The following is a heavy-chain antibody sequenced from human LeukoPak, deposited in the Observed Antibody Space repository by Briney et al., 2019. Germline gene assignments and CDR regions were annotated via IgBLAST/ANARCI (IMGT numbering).Heavy chain of an antibody. D-gene: IGHD2-15*01. CDR2: ISGGST. V-gene: IGHV3-23*01. CDR3: AKALTTFCSGGGCYIQAIDY. Sequence: PGGSLRLSCAASGFTFSSYAMSWVRQAPGKGLEWVSAISGGSTYYADSVKGRFTISRDNSKNTLYLQMNSLRAEDTAVYYCAKALTTFCSGGGCYIQAIDYWGQGTLVTVSS. CDR1: GFTFSSYA. J-gene: IGHJ4*02.